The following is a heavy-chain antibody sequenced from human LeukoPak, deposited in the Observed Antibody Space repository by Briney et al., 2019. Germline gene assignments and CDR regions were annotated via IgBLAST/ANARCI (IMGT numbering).Heavy chain of an antibody. D-gene: IGHD3-16*02. CDR3: AREGSIVARTDY. CDR2: ISFDGNQE. V-gene: IGHV3-30-3*01. CDR1: GFAFDNYA. J-gene: IGHJ4*02. Sequence: PGGSLRLSCAASGFAFDNYAMHWVRQAPGRRLEWVAVISFDGNQEYYPDSVKGRFTISRDNSKNTLYLQMNGLKTEDTAVYYCAREGSIVARTDYWGQGALVIVSS.